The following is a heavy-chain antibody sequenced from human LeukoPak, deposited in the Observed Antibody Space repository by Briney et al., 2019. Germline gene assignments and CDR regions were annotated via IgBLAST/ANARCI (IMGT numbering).Heavy chain of an antibody. CDR2: ISWNSGSI. CDR3: AKSTHRYYDSSGAYYFDY. Sequence: PGGSLRLSCAASGFTFDDYAMHWVRQAPGKGLEWVSGISWNSGSIGYADSVKGRFTTSRDNAKNSLYLQMNSLRAEDTALYYCAKSTHRYYDSSGAYYFDYWGQGTLVTVSS. CDR1: GFTFDDYA. J-gene: IGHJ4*02. D-gene: IGHD3-22*01. V-gene: IGHV3-9*01.